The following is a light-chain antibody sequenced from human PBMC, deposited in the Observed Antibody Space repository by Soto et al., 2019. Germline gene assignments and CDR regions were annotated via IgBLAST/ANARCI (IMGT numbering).Light chain of an antibody. Sequence: EIVLTQSPATLSLSPEEGVTLSCRASQSVGSYLAWYQQKLGQAPRLLIYDASKRATGIPARFSGSGSGTVFTLTINSLEPEDFAVYYCQQRNYWPITFGQGTRLEIK. CDR2: DAS. V-gene: IGKV3-11*01. CDR1: QSVGSY. CDR3: QQRNYWPIT. J-gene: IGKJ5*01.